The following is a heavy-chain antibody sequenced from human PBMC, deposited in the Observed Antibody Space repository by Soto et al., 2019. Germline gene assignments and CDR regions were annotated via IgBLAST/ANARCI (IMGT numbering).Heavy chain of an antibody. J-gene: IGHJ6*02. Sequence: SETLSLTCTVSGGSVSSFYWSWIRQPPGKGLEWIGYIYYSGITDYNPSLKSRLTISVDMSKNQISLRLSSVTAADTAVYYCARGTDYAQFASFHYGMDVRGQGTPVTVSS. D-gene: IGHD4-17*01. V-gene: IGHV4-59*02. CDR2: IYYSGIT. CDR3: ARGTDYAQFASFHYGMDV. CDR1: GGSVSSFY.